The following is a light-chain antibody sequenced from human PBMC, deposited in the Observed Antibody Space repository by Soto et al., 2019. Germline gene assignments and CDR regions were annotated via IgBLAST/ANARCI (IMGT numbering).Light chain of an antibody. CDR1: SGSVSTNYY. CDR3: VLYMGSGIWV. CDR2: STN. V-gene: IGLV8-61*01. J-gene: IGLJ3*02. Sequence: QAVVTQEPSFSVSPGGTDTLTCGLSSGSVSTNYYPSWYQQTPGQAPRTLIYSTNTRSSGVPDRFSGSILGNKAALTITGAHADDESDYYCVLYMGSGIWVFGGGTKVTVL.